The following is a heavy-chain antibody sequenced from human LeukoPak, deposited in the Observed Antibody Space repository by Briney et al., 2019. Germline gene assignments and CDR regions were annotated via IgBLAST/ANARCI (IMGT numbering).Heavy chain of an antibody. V-gene: IGHV3-30*19. CDR3: ARDRSLYDFWSGVYYFDY. D-gene: IGHD3-3*01. CDR2: ISYDGSNK. Sequence: GRSLRLSCAASGFTFSSYGMHWVRQAPGKGLEWVAVISYDGSNKYYADSVKGRFTISRDNSKNTLYLQMNSLRAEDTAVYYCARDRSLYDFWSGVYYFDYWGQGTLVTVSS. J-gene: IGHJ4*02. CDR1: GFTFSSYG.